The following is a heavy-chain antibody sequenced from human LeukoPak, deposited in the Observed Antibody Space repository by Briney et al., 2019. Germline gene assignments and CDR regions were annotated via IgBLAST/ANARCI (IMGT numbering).Heavy chain of an antibody. J-gene: IGHJ4*02. D-gene: IGHD3-10*01. V-gene: IGHV4-61*02. CDR2: ISPSGST. CDR1: GGSINGGNYY. CDR3: TRDVPMVL. Sequence: SETLSLTCTVSGGSINGGNYYWTWLRQPAGKGLEWIGRISPSGSTNHNPSLTSRVTISVDTSKNQFSLKLNFMTAADTAVYYCTRDVPMVLWGQGTLVTVSS.